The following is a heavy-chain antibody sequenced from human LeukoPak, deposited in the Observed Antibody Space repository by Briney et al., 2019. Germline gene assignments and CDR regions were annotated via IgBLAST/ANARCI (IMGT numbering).Heavy chain of an antibody. D-gene: IGHD3-10*01. CDR1: GFTFSSYW. Sequence: GGSRRLSCAASGFTFSSYWMSWVRQAPGKGLEWVANINGDESEKYYVDSVKARFTISRDNAKNSLYLQMNSLRVDDTAIYYCSRGEGDDYWGQGTLVTVSS. CDR3: SRGEGDDY. CDR2: INGDESEK. J-gene: IGHJ4*02. V-gene: IGHV3-7*01.